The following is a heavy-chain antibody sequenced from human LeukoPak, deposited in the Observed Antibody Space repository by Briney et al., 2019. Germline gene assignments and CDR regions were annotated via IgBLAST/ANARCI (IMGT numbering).Heavy chain of an antibody. J-gene: IGHJ4*02. D-gene: IGHD3-3*01. V-gene: IGHV3-11*01. CDR3: ARDWSGVDY. Sequence: GGSLRLSCAASGFTFSDYYMTWIRQAPGEGLEWVSYISSAGITIYYADSVKGRITISRDNAKNSLYLQMNSLRAEDTAVYYCARDWSGVDYWGQGTLVTVSS. CDR2: ISSAGITI. CDR1: GFTFSDYY.